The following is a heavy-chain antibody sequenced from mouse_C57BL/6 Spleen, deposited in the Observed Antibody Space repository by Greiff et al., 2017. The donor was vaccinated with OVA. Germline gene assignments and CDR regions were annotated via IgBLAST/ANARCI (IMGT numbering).Heavy chain of an antibody. D-gene: IGHD2-3*01. CDR2: IYPGDGDT. V-gene: IGHV1-80*01. Sequence: QVQLKESGAELVKPGASVKISCKASGYAFSSYWMNWVKQRPGKGLEWIGQIYPGDGDTNYNGKFKGKATLTADKSSSTAYMQLSSLTSEDSSVYFGARSGDGYFYYAKDYWGKGTSVTVSS. CDR3: ARSGDGYFYYAKDY. CDR1: GYAFSSYW. J-gene: IGHJ4*01.